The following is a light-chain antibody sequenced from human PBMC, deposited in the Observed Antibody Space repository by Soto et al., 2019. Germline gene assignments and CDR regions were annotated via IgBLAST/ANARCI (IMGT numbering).Light chain of an antibody. Sequence: DIQMTQSPSSLSASVGETVIISCRASETITRYLNWYQSKPGKAPRLLISGASSLQSGVPSRFSGSYSGTDFTLTISSLQPEDFATYYCQQSYSNPLTFGGGTKVEMK. CDR1: ETITRY. J-gene: IGKJ4*01. V-gene: IGKV1-39*01. CDR3: QQSYSNPLT. CDR2: GAS.